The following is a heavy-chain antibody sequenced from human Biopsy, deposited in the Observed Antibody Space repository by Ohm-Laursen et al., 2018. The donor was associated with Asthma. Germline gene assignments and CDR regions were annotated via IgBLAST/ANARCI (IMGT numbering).Heavy chain of an antibody. Sequence: GASVKVSCKVSGDTLTERSIHWVRRAPGKGLEWMGGFDIEDGEASYAQKFKGRVTLTEDPSTDTVYMEVSSLRSEDTAVYYCARSSHINWGGYFDYWGQGTLVTVSS. CDR1: GDTLTERS. CDR2: FDIEDGEA. CDR3: ARSSHINWGGYFDY. D-gene: IGHD7-27*01. V-gene: IGHV1-24*01. J-gene: IGHJ4*02.